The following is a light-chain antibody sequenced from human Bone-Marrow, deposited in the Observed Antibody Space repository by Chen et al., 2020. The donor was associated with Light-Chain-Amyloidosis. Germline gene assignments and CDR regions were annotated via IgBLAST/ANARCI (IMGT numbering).Light chain of an antibody. CDR2: EVT. V-gene: IGLV2-14*01. Sequence: QSALPQPASVSGSPGQSIPISCSGTSSDVGGDNHGSWYQQHPDKAPKLMIYEVTNRPSWVPDRFSGSKSDTTASLTISGLQTEDEADYFCSSYTITNTLVFGSGTRVTVL. J-gene: IGLJ1*01. CDR1: SSDVGGDNH. CDR3: SSYTITNTLV.